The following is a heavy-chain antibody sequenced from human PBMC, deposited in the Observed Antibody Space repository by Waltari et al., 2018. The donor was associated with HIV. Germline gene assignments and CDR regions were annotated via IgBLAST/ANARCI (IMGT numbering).Heavy chain of an antibody. V-gene: IGHV1-8*01. J-gene: IGHJ5*02. CDR2: INPKSGNI. CDR1: GTKSTSYD. D-gene: IGHD5-12*01. Sequence: QVQLAQSGAEVKQPVTSVKVSCGPSGTKSTSYDIHWVRQASGRGLEWMGWINPKSGNIGYSENFQGRVTMTSDTSINTAYMELTRLRPEDTAMYFCARGWPTGSWRLDPWGNGTRVSVSS. CDR3: ARGWPTGSWRLDP.